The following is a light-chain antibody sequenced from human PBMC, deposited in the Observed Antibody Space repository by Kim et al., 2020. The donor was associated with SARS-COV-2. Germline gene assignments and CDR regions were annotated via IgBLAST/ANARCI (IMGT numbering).Light chain of an antibody. CDR2: EVS. CDR1: QSLLHSDGKTS. CDR3: MQNKNLPRT. J-gene: IGKJ2*01. V-gene: IGKV2D-29*01. Sequence: QPASISCKSSQSLLHSDGKTSLYWYVQKPGQPPQLLIYEVSNRYSGVPDRFSGSGSGTDLTLKISRVAAEDGGVYYCMQNKNLPRTFGQGTKLEIK.